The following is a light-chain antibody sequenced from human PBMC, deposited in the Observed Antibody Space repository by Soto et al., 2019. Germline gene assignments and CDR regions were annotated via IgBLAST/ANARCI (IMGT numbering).Light chain of an antibody. Sequence: DLQMTQSPSTLSASVGDRVTITCRASQSISSWLAWYQQKPGTAPNLLIYKTSSLQSGVPSRFIGSGSGTEFTLTISSLQPADVATYYCQQYSSYPSTFGQGTKLEIK. J-gene: IGKJ2*01. CDR1: QSISSW. V-gene: IGKV1-5*03. CDR3: QQYSSYPST. CDR2: KTS.